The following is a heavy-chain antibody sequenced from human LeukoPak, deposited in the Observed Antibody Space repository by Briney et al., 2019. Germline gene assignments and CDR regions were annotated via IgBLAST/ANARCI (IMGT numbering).Heavy chain of an antibody. Sequence: ASVKVSCKASGYTFTSYYMHWVRQAPGQGLEWMGIINPSGGSTSYAQKFQGRVTITADKSTSTAYMELSSLRSEDTAVYYCARDCSCYDSSGYLNEPNWFDPWGQGTLVTVSS. CDR1: GYTFTSYY. J-gene: IGHJ5*02. CDR2: INPSGGST. CDR3: ARDCSCYDSSGYLNEPNWFDP. D-gene: IGHD3-22*01. V-gene: IGHV1-46*01.